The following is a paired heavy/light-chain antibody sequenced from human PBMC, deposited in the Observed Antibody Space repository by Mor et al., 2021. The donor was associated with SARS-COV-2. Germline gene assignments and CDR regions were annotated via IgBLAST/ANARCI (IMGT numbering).Light chain of an antibody. CDR3: QQYGSSPPVLT. CDR1: QSVSSSY. CDR2: GAS. J-gene: IGKJ4*01. V-gene: IGKV3-20*01. Sequence: EIVLTQSPGTLSLSPGERATLSCRASQSVSSSYLAWYQQKPGQAPRLLIYGASSRATGIPDRFSGSGSGTDFTLTISRLEPEDFAVYYCQQYGSSPPVLTFGGGTKVEIK.
Heavy chain of an antibody. Sequence: QVTLKESGPALVKPTQTLTLTCTFSGFSLSTSGMRVSWIRQPPGKALEWLARIDWDDDKFYSTSLKTRLTISKDTSKNQVVLTMTNMDPVDTATYYCARMWGGYNWRGGYYFDYWGQGTLVTVSS. J-gene: IGHJ4*02. CDR1: GFSLSTSGMR. D-gene: IGHD5-12*01. CDR3: ARMWGGYNWRGGYYFDY. V-gene: IGHV2-70*04. CDR2: IDWDDDK.